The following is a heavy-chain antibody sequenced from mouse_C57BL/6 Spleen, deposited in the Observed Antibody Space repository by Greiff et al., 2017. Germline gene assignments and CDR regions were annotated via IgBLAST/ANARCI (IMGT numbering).Heavy chain of an antibody. CDR2: ISSGSSTI. V-gene: IGHV5-17*01. CDR3: ARRELYDGYYGAMDY. J-gene: IGHJ4*01. Sequence: EVQLVESGGGLVKPGGSLKLSCAASGFTFSDYGMHWVRQAPEKGLEWVAYISSGSSTIYYADTVKGRFTISRDNAKNTLFLQMTSLRSEDTAMYYCARRELYDGYYGAMDYWGQGTSVTVSS. CDR1: GFTFSDYG. D-gene: IGHD2-3*01.